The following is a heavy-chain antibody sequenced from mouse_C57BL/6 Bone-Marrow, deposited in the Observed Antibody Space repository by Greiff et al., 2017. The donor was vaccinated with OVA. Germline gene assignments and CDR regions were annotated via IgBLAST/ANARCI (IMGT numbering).Heavy chain of an antibody. V-gene: IGHV1-62-2*01. J-gene: IGHJ4*01. Sequence: VQLQQSGAELVKPGASVKLSCKASGYTFTEYTIHWVKQRSGQGLEWIGWFYPGSGSIKYNEKFKDKATLTADKSSSTVYMELSRLTSEDSAVYFCARHEDYYGSSSLYAMDYWGQGTSVTVSS. CDR1: GYTFTEYT. D-gene: IGHD1-1*01. CDR2: FYPGSGSI. CDR3: ARHEDYYGSSSLYAMDY.